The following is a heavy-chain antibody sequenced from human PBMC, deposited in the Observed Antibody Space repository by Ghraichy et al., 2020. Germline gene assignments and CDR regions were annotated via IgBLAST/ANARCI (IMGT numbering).Heavy chain of an antibody. J-gene: IGHJ6*02. Sequence: GGSLRLSCVVSGFSFSSHSMNWVRQSPGKGLEWVSYITASSRTTSYADSVRGRFTISRDNAQNSLYLQMNSLRDEDTAVYYCARGATVVRFFYFNGMDVWGQGTTVTVSS. CDR2: ITASSRTT. CDR1: GFSFSSHS. CDR3: ARGATVVRFFYFNGMDV. D-gene: IGHD4-23*01. V-gene: IGHV3-48*02.